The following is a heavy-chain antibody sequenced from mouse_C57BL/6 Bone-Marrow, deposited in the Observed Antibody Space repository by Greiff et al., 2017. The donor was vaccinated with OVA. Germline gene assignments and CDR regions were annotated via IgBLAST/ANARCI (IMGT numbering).Heavy chain of an antibody. Sequence: LVESGAELVRPGASVKLSCTASGFNIKDDYMHWVKQRPEQGLEWIGWIDPENGDTEYASKFQGKATITADTSSNTAYLQLSSLTSEDTAVYYCTSYYDGSSFYAMDYWGQGTSVTVSS. D-gene: IGHD1-1*01. J-gene: IGHJ4*01. V-gene: IGHV14-4*01. CDR2: IDPENGDT. CDR1: GFNIKDDY. CDR3: TSYYDGSSFYAMDY.